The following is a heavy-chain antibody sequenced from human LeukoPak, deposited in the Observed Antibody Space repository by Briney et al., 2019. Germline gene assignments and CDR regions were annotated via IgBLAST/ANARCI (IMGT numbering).Heavy chain of an antibody. D-gene: IGHD1-26*01. V-gene: IGHV3-9*01. Sequence: GGSLRLSCAASGFTFDDYAMHWVRQVPGKGLEWVSGISWNSGSIGYADSVKGRFTISRDNAKNSLYLQMNSLRAEDTAVYYCAKDQGMVGATDYWGQGTLVTVSS. J-gene: IGHJ4*02. CDR3: AKDQGMVGATDY. CDR2: ISWNSGSI. CDR1: GFTFDDYA.